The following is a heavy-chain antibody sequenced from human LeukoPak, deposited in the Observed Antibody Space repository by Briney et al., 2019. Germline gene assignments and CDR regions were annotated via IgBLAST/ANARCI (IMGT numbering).Heavy chain of an antibody. J-gene: IGHJ4*02. CDR2: ISAYNGNT. CDR3: AREKPYSYGYQHFDY. Sequence: ASVKVSCKASGYTLTSYGISWVRQAPGQGLEWMGWISAYNGNTNSAQKLQGRVTMTTDTSTSTAYMELRSLRSDDTAVYYCAREKPYSYGYQHFDYWGQGTLVTVSS. V-gene: IGHV1-18*01. D-gene: IGHD5-18*01. CDR1: GYTLTSYG.